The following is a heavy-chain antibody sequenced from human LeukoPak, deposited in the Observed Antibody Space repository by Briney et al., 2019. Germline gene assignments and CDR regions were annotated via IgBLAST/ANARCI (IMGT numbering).Heavy chain of an antibody. CDR2: IKRKTDGGTA. CDR1: GFPFSGVW. Sequence: GGSLRLSCAASGFPFSGVWMSWVRQAPGKGLEWVGRIKRKTDGGTADYAAPVKGRFTFSRDDSKNTLYLQMNSLKTEDTAVYYCTTDWYYYDSSGYYPIFWGQGTLVTVSS. V-gene: IGHV3-15*01. J-gene: IGHJ4*02. CDR3: TTDWYYYDSSGYYPIF. D-gene: IGHD3-22*01.